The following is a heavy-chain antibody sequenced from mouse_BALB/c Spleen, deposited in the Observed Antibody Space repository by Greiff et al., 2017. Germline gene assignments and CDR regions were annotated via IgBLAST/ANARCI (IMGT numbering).Heavy chain of an antibody. V-gene: IGHV2-6-7*01. CDR2: IWGDGST. CDR1: GFSLTGYG. J-gene: IGHJ4*01. Sequence: VQGVESGPGLVAPSQSLSITCTVSGFSLTGYGVNWVRQPPGKGLEWLGMIWGDGSTDYNSAIKSRLSISKDNSKSQVFLKMNSLQTDDTARYYCARDRNYYAMDYWGQGTSVTVSS. CDR3: ARDRNYYAMDY.